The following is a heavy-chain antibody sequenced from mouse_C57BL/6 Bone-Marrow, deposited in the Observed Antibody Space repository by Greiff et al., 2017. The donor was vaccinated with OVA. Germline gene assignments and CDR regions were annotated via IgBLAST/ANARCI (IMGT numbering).Heavy chain of an antibody. V-gene: IGHV1-50*01. D-gene: IGHD2-2*01. Sequence: QVHVKQPGAELVKPGASVKLSCKASGYTFTSYWMQWVKQRPGQGLEWIGEIAPSDCYTNYNQKFKGKATLTVDTSSSTAYMQLSSLTSEDSAVYYCAWEVTGYFDYWGQGTTLTVSS. J-gene: IGHJ2*01. CDR2: IAPSDCYT. CDR1: GYTFTSYW. CDR3: AWEVTGYFDY.